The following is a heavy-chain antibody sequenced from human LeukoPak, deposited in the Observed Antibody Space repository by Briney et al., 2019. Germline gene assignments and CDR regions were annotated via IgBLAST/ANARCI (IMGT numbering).Heavy chain of an antibody. CDR1: GYTFTGYY. CDR2: INPNSGGT. D-gene: IGHD4-17*01. Sequence: ASVKVSCKASGYTFTGYYMHWVRQAPGRGLEWMGWINPNSGGTNYAQKFQGRVTMTTDTSTSTAYMELRSLRSDDTAVYYCARCNAVAHYGDRDYWGQGTLVTVSS. V-gene: IGHV1-2*02. CDR3: ARCNAVAHYGDRDY. J-gene: IGHJ4*02.